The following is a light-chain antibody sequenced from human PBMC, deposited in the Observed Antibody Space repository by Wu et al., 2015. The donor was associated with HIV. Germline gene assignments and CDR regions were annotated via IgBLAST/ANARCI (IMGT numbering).Light chain of an antibody. CDR2: GAS. CDR1: QSVSSSY. V-gene: IGKV3-20*01. Sequence: EIVLTQSPGTLSLSPGERATLSCRASQSVSSSYLAWYQQKPGQAPRLLIYGASSRATGIPDRFSGSGSGTEFTLTISRLEPEDLAVYYCQQYDTSPHTFGGGTKLEIK. CDR3: QQYDTSPHT. J-gene: IGKJ4*01.